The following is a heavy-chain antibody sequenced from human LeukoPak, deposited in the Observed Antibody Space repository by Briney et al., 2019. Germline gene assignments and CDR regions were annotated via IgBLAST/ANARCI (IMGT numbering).Heavy chain of an antibody. D-gene: IGHD3-10*01. CDR1: GYSFTSYW. Sequence: GESLKISCKGSGYSFTSYWIGWVRQMPGKGLEWMGIIYPGDSDTRYSPSLQGQVTISADKSISTAYLQWSSLKASDTAMYYCARGSYYYGSGRNNWFDPWGQGTLVTVSS. J-gene: IGHJ5*02. CDR2: IYPGDSDT. V-gene: IGHV5-51*01. CDR3: ARGSYYYGSGRNNWFDP.